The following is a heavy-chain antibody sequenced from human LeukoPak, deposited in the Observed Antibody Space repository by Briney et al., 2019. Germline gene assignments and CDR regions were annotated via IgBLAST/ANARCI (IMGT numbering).Heavy chain of an antibody. D-gene: IGHD4-17*01. CDR3: ARGIDYGDYVGDFDY. CDR2: ITTYNGNT. CDR1: GYTDTSYP. Sequence: ASVKVSCKASGYTDTSYPISWVRQAPGQGLEWMGWITTYNGNTNYAQKLQGRVTMTTDTSTSTAYMDLKGLRSDDTAVYYCARGIDYGDYVGDFDYWGQGTLVTVSS. J-gene: IGHJ4*02. V-gene: IGHV1-18*01.